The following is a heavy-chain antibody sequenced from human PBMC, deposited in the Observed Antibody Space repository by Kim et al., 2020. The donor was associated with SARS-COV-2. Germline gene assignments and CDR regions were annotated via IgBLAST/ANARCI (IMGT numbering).Heavy chain of an antibody. CDR2: IIPIFGTA. Sequence: SVKVSCKASGGTFSSYAISWVRQAPGQGLEWMGGIIPIFGTANYAQKFQGRVTITADESTSTAYMELSSLRSEDTAVYYCAGGRGLRSNRYYYYGMDVWGQGTTVTVSS. CDR1: GGTFSSYA. CDR3: AGGRGLRSNRYYYYGMDV. D-gene: IGHD4-17*01. J-gene: IGHJ6*02. V-gene: IGHV1-69*13.